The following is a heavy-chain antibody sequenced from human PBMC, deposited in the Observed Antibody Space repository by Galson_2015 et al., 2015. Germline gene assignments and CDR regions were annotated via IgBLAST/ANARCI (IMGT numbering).Heavy chain of an antibody. J-gene: IGHJ5*02. CDR2: ISYDASNK. CDR3: AKDGEAIVVPAAMIGNWFDP. CDR1: GFTFSSYG. Sequence: SLRLSCAASGFTFSSYGMHWVRQAPGKGLEWVAVISYDASNKYYADSVKGRFTISRDNSKNTLYLQMNSLRAEDTAVYYCAKDGEAIVVPAAMIGNWFDPWGQRTRVTVSS. V-gene: IGHV3-30*18. D-gene: IGHD2-2*01.